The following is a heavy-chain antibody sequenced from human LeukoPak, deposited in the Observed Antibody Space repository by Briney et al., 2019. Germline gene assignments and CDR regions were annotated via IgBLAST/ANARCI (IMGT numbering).Heavy chain of an antibody. CDR1: GFTFSSYS. V-gene: IGHV3-21*04. Sequence: PGGSLRLSCAASGFTFSSYSMNWVRQAPGKGLEWVSSISSVSSYIYYADSVKGRFTISRDNAQNSLYLQMNSLRAEDTAVYYCAKVEYYDYVWGSYRANGHFDYWGQGTLVTVSS. CDR3: AKVEYYDYVWGSYRANGHFDY. D-gene: IGHD3-16*02. J-gene: IGHJ4*02. CDR2: ISSVSSYI.